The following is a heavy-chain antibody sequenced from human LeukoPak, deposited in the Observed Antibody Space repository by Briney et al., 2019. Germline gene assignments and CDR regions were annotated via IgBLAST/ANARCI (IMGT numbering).Heavy chain of an antibody. D-gene: IGHD6-13*01. V-gene: IGHV4-38-2*02. J-gene: IGHJ5*02. Sequence: SETLSLTCTVSGYSVASAYYWNWVRQPPGKGLEWIGSIYYSGSTYYNPSLKSRVTISVDTSKNQFSLKLSSVTAADTAVYYCAREMRSSWYVVGWFDPWGQGTLVTVSS. CDR3: AREMRSSWYVVGWFDP. CDR1: GYSVASAYY. CDR2: IYYSGST.